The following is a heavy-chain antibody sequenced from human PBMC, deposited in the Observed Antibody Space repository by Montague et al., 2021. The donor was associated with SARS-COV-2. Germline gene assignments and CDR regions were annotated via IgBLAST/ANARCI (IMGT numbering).Heavy chain of an antibody. J-gene: IGHJ4*02. V-gene: IGHV3-30*04. CDR1: GFTFSSYV. CDR3: ASSRGYSSSSPLDY. Sequence: SLRLSCAASGFTFSSYVMHWVRQAPGKGLEWVAVISYDGSNKYYADSVKGRFTISRDNSKNTLYLQMNSLRAEDTAVYYCASSRGYSSSSPLDYWGQGTLVTVSS. CDR2: ISYDGSNK. D-gene: IGHD6-6*01.